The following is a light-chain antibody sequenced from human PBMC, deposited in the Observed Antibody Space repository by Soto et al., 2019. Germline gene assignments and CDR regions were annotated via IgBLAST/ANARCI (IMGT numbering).Light chain of an antibody. V-gene: IGLV1-51*01. Sequence: QSVLTQPPSVSAAPGQKVTISCSGSSSNIGNNYVSWYQQLPGTAPKLLIYDTNKRPSGIPDRFSGSKSGTSATLGITGLQTGDEADYYCGTWDSSLSTGRVFGGGTKVTVL. CDR1: SSNIGNNY. CDR3: GTWDSSLSTGRV. CDR2: DTN. J-gene: IGLJ2*01.